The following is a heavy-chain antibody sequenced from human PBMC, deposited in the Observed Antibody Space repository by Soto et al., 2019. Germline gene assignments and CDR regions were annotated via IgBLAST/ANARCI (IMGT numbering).Heavy chain of an antibody. CDR3: ARVTVGARGGYFDY. D-gene: IGHD4-17*01. CDR1: GGSISSYY. V-gene: IGHV4-59*01. J-gene: IGHJ4*02. CDR2: IYYSGST. Sequence: ETLSLTCTVSGGSISSYYWGWIRQPPGKGLEWIGYIYYSGSTNYNPSLRSRVTISVDTSKNQFSLKLSSVTAADTAVYYCARVTVGARGGYFDYWGQGTLVTVSS.